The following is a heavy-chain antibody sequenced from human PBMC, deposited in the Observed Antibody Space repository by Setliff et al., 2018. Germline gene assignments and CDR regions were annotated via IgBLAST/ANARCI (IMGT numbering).Heavy chain of an antibody. CDR2: IFYSGRT. J-gene: IGHJ6*03. Sequence: SETLSLTCTVSGASITNINYYWGLIRQPPGKGLEWIGSIFYSGRTFYNPSLKSRVTISVDTSKNQFSLTLSSVTAADTAVYYCASARGPSGIAGRGNYNSMDVWGKGTTVTVSS. D-gene: IGHD6-13*01. CDR1: GASITNINYY. CDR3: ASARGPSGIAGRGNYNSMDV. V-gene: IGHV4-39*01.